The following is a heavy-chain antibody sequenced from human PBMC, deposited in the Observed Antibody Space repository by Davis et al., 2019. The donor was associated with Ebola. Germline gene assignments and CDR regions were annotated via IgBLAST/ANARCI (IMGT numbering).Heavy chain of an antibody. J-gene: IGHJ4*02. CDR2: IYYSGST. CDR1: GGSISSGGYY. Sequence: ETLSLTCPVSGGSISSGGYYWGWLRQPPGKGLEWIGSIYYSGSTYYNPSLKSRVTISVDTSKNQFSLKLSSVTAADTAVYYCATREMIAAAGTPFDYWGQGTLVTVSS. D-gene: IGHD6-13*01. CDR3: ATREMIAAAGTPFDY. V-gene: IGHV4-39*01.